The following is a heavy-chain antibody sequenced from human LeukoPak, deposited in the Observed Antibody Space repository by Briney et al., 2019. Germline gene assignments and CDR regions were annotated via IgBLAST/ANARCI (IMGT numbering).Heavy chain of an antibody. Sequence: GGSLRLSCAASGFTFSSYAMHWVRQAPGKRLEWVAVISYDGSNKYYADSVKGRFTISRDNSKNTLYLQMNSLRAEDTAVYYCARESGRGIVVVNPFDYWGQGTLVTVSS. D-gene: IGHD3-22*01. V-gene: IGHV3-30-3*01. J-gene: IGHJ4*02. CDR1: GFTFSSYA. CDR2: ISYDGSNK. CDR3: ARESGRGIVVVNPFDY.